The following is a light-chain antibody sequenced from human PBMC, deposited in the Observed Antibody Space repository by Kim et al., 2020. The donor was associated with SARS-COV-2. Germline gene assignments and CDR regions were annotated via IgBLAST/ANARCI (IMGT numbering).Light chain of an antibody. CDR3: QAWDSNTAV. CDR1: KLEDRY. J-gene: IGLJ2*01. CDR2: QDT. V-gene: IGLV3-1*01. Sequence: VTPGQTATITCSGDKLEDRYVCWFQQKPGQSPLLVISQDTKRPSGIPERFSGSNSGNTATLTISGTQATDEADYFCQAWDSNTAVFGGGTQLTVL.